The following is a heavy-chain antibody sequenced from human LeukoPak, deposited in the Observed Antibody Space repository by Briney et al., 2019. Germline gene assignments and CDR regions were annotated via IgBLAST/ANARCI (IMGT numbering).Heavy chain of an antibody. J-gene: IGHJ4*02. Sequence: GGSLRLSCAASGLTFDDYAMHWVRRAPGKGLAWGAFIRYDGTNKNYADSVKGRFTISRDNSKNTLYLQMNSLRAEDTAVYYCAKDRCSINSCYTLDYWGQGTPVTVSS. D-gene: IGHD2-2*02. CDR1: GLTFDDYA. V-gene: IGHV3-30*02. CDR2: IRYDGTNK. CDR3: AKDRCSINSCYTLDY.